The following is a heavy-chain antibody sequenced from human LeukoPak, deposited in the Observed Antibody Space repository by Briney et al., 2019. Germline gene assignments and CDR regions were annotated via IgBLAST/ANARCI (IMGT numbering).Heavy chain of an antibody. Sequence: PSETLSLTCTVSGGSVSSYCWSWIRQPPGKGLEWIGYIYYSGSTNYNPSLKSRVTISVDTSKNQFSLKLSSVTAADTAVYYCARVQNYYDSSGYYYYFDYWGQGTLVTVSS. CDR2: IYYSGST. CDR1: GGSVSSYC. V-gene: IGHV4-59*02. J-gene: IGHJ4*02. D-gene: IGHD3-22*01. CDR3: ARVQNYYDSSGYYYYFDY.